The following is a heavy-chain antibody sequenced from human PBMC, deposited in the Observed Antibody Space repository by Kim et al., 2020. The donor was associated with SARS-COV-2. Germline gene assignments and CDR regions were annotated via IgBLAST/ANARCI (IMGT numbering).Heavy chain of an antibody. CDR3: AKDLGPYVMAAVGDY. J-gene: IGHJ4*02. Sequence: DSVKGRLPNSRDNSKSTLYLQMNSLRTEDTAVYYCAKDLGPYVMAAVGDYWGQGTLVTVSS. D-gene: IGHD6-13*01. V-gene: IGHV3-30*02.